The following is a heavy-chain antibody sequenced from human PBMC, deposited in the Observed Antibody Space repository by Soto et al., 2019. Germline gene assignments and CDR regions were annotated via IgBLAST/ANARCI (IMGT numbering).Heavy chain of an antibody. V-gene: IGHV1-46*01. Sequence: ASVKVSCKAAGYTFTTYYMHWVRQAPGHGLEWMGVIDPTHGSTTYAQKFQGRVTMTSDTSTNTVYMELSSLKSEDTAVYYCARVPYDTTGYYAFWGQGTLVTVSS. CDR2: IDPTHGST. D-gene: IGHD3-22*01. J-gene: IGHJ4*02. CDR1: GYTFTTYY. CDR3: ARVPYDTTGYYAF.